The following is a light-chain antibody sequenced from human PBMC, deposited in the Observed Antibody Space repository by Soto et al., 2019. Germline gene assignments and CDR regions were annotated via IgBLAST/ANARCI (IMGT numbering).Light chain of an antibody. CDR2: EDN. J-gene: IGLJ2*01. CDR1: SGAIASNS. Sequence: NFMLTQPHSVSESPGKTVIISCTRSSGAIASNSVQWYQQRPGSAPSTVIYEDNQRPSWVPDRFSGSTDGSSNSASLTISGLQTEDEADYYCQSYDSNTVVFGGGTKLTVL. CDR3: QSYDSNTVV. V-gene: IGLV6-57*04.